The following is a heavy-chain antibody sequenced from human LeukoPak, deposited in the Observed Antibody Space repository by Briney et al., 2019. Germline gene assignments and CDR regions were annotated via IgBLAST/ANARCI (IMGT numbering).Heavy chain of an antibody. CDR1: GGTFSSYA. V-gene: IGHV1-69*04. J-gene: IGHJ4*02. Sequence: GASVKVSCKASGGTFSSYAISWVRQAPGQGLEWMGRIIPILGIANYAQKFQGRITITADKSTSTAYMELSSLRSEDTAVYYCARSPRYCSSTSCYTPEPHFDYWGQGTLVTVSS. CDR3: ARSPRYCSSTSCYTPEPHFDY. D-gene: IGHD2-2*02. CDR2: IIPILGIA.